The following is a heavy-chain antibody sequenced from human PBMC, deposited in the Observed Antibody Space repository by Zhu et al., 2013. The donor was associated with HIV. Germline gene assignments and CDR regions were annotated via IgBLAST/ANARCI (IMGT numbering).Heavy chain of an antibody. J-gene: IGHJ4*02. Sequence: QVQLVQSGAEVKKPGSSVKVFCQASEDTFNSHAISWVRQAPGEGLTWMGWINPNTGVAKYSPNFEGHVIFTRDTSINTAYVEFASLTVDDTAIYYCARECEYDILSGCLMWGPGSLVTVSS. CDR2: INPNTGVA. D-gene: IGHD3-9*01. CDR1: EDTFNSHA. V-gene: IGHV1-2*07. CDR3: ARECEYDILSGCLM.